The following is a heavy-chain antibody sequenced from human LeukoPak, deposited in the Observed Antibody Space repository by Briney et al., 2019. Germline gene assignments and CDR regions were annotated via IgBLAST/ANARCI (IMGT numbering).Heavy chain of an antibody. CDR2: INPSSGGT. CDR1: GYTFTGYY. Sequence: ASVKVSCKASGYTFTGYYMHWVRQAPGQGLEWMGRINPSSGGTNYAQKFQGRVTMTRDTSISTAYMELSRLRSDDTAVYYCARVDGSWWGDYYYHYMDVWGKGTTVTVSS. D-gene: IGHD6-13*01. J-gene: IGHJ6*03. CDR3: ARVDGSWWGDYYYHYMDV. V-gene: IGHV1-2*06.